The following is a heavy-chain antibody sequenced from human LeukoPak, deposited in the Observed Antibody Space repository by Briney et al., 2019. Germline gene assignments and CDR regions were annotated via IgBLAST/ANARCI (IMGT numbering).Heavy chain of an antibody. J-gene: IGHJ3*02. D-gene: IGHD1-7*01. CDR3: AGRDNWNYLSAFDI. CDR2: IKQDGSEK. Sequence: GGSLRLSCAASGFTFSSYWMSWVRQAPGKGLEWVADIKQDGSEKYYVDSVKGRFTISRDNAKNSLYLQMNSLRAEDTAVYYCAGRDNWNYLSAFDIWGQGTMVTASS. V-gene: IGHV3-7*01. CDR1: GFTFSSYW.